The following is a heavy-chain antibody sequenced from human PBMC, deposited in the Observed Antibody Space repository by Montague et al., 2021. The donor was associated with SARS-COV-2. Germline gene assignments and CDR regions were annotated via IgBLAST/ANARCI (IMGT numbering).Heavy chain of an antibody. CDR3: AKDQERERKRAFDA. Sequence: SLRLSCAASGFSFSSYGMHWVRQAPGKGLEWVAVIGLDGSNEYYADPVKGRFTISRDNSKNTLYLQMNSLRAEDTAVYYCAKDQERERKRAFDAWGQGILVTVSS. D-gene: IGHD1-26*01. V-gene: IGHV3-33*06. J-gene: IGHJ4*02. CDR2: IGLDGSNE. CDR1: GFSFSSYG.